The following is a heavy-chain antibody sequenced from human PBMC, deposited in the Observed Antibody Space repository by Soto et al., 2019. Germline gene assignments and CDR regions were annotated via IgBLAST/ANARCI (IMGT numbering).Heavy chain of an antibody. V-gene: IGHV5-51*01. J-gene: IGHJ6*02. CDR1: GYSFTSYW. CDR2: IYPGDSDT. Sequence: GESLKISCKGSGYSFTSYWIGWVRQMPGKGLEWMGIIYPGDSDTRYSPSFQGQVTISADKSISTAYLQWSSLKASDTAMYYCARHGTIIVVGATDYYYGMDVWGQGTTVTVSS. CDR3: ARHGTIIVVGATDYYYGMDV. D-gene: IGHD1-26*01.